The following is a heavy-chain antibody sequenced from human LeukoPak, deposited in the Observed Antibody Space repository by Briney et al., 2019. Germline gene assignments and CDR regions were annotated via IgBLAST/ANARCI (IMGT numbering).Heavy chain of an antibody. J-gene: IGHJ4*02. CDR1: GSSINSVYS. CDR3: ASYKTYYDSSGNPLDY. Sequence: PSETLSLTCTVFGSSINSVYSWGWIRQPPGKGLEWIGSIYHNGNTYYNSSLKSRVTISVHTSENQFSLKLSSVTAADTAVYYCASYKTYYDSSGNPLDYWGQGTLVTVSS. V-gene: IGHV4-38-2*02. CDR2: IYHNGNT. D-gene: IGHD3-22*01.